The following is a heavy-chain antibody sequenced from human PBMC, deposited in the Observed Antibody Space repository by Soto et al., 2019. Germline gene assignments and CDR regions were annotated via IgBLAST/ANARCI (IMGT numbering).Heavy chain of an antibody. Sequence: QVQLVQSGAEVKKPGASVKVSCKASGYTFTSYYMHWVRQAPGQGLEWMGIINPSGGSTSYAQKVQGRVTMTRDTSTSTVYMELSSLRSEDTAVYYCARSLGGATTSASQDYYYYGMDVWGQGTTVTVSS. CDR3: ARSLGGATTSASQDYYYYGMDV. CDR1: GYTFTSYY. CDR2: INPSGGST. V-gene: IGHV1-46*01. D-gene: IGHD1-26*01. J-gene: IGHJ6*02.